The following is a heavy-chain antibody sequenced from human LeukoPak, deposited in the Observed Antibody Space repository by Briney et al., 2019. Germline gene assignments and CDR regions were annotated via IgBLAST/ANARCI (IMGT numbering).Heavy chain of an antibody. CDR1: GYTFTSYW. CDR2: RYPRDSYT. D-gene: IGHD5-12*01. Sequence: GESLKISCKGSGYTFTSYWITWVRQMPGKGLEWMGRRYPRDSYTNYSPSFQGHVTVSYDNSVNAAYLQWSSLKASDTAMYYCARQGGYGAHFDHWGQGTLVTASS. CDR3: ARQGGYGAHFDH. V-gene: IGHV5-10-1*01. J-gene: IGHJ4*02.